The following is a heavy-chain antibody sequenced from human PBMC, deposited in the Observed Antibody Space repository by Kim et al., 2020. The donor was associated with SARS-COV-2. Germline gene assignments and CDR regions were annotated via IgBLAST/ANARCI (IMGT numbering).Heavy chain of an antibody. CDR2: IIPIFGTA. D-gene: IGHD2-15*01. CDR3: ARGWVVAATSYFQH. CDR1: GGTFSSYA. Sequence: SVKVSCKASGGTFSSYAISWVRQAPGQGLEWMGGIIPIFGTANYAQKFQGRVTITADESTSTAYMELSSLRSEDTAVYYCARGWVVAATSYFQHWGQGTLVTVSS. J-gene: IGHJ1*01. V-gene: IGHV1-69*13.